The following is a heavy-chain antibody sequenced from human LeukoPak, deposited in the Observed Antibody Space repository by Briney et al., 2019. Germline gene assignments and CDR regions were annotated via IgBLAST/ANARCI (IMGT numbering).Heavy chain of an antibody. CDR2: IYHSGST. J-gene: IGHJ4*02. CDR3: ATRDIVVVPAALDY. D-gene: IGHD2-2*01. Sequence: PSETLSLTCAVSGGSISSSNWWSWVRQPPGKGLEWIREIYHSGSTNYNPSLKSRVTISVDKSKNQFSLKLSSVTAADTAVYYCATRDIVVVPAALDYWGQGTLVTVST. V-gene: IGHV4-4*02. CDR1: GGSISSSNW.